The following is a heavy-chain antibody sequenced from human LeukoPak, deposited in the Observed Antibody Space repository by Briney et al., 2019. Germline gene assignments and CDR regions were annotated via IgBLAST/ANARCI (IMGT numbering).Heavy chain of an antibody. Sequence: SETLSLTCTVSGGSISSYYWSWIRQPPGKGLEWIGIIYYSGSTYSNPSLRSRVTISVDTSKNQFSLKLSSVTAADTAVYYCASFYCSGGSCYQYYYYYYMDVWGKGTTVTISS. CDR2: IYYSGST. D-gene: IGHD2-15*01. CDR1: GGSISSYY. V-gene: IGHV4-59*04. CDR3: ASFYCSGGSCYQYYYYYYMDV. J-gene: IGHJ6*03.